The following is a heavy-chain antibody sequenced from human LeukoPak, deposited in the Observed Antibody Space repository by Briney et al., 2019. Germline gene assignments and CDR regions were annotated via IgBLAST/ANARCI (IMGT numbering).Heavy chain of an antibody. CDR3: ARDSGYLYYYYYYGMDV. CDR2: IIPILGIA. CDR1: GGTFSSYA. Sequence: ASVKVSCKASGGTFSSYAISWVRQAPGQGLEWMGRIIPILGIANYAQKFQGRVTITADKSTSTAYMELSSLRSEDTAVYYCARDSGYLYYYYYYGMDVWGQGTTVTVSS. D-gene: IGHD3-22*01. V-gene: IGHV1-69*04. J-gene: IGHJ6*02.